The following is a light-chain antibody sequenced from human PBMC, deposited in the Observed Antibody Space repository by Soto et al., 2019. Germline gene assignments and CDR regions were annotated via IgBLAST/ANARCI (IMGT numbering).Light chain of an antibody. CDR3: KHYHRHWT. CDR2: DTS. Sequence: DIQMTQSPSTLSASVGDRVSISCRASQGISTWLAWYQQKPGKAPKLLISDTSILESGVPSRFSGSGSGTEFTLTNSSLQPDDFATYFSKHYHRHWTFGQGTKVEIK. J-gene: IGKJ1*01. V-gene: IGKV1-5*01. CDR1: QGISTW.